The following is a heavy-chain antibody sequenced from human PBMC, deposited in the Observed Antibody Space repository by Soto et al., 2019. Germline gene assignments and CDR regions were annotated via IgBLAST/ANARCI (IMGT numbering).Heavy chain of an antibody. CDR2: IHSSGSI. V-gene: IGHV4-59*01. D-gene: IGHD2-15*01. CDR1: GGSIISYY. CDR3: AREVKWSGYFDY. Sequence: SETLSLTCTVSGGSIISYYWSWMLQPPGKGLEWIGYIHSSGSIKYNPSLQSRVTISVDTSNNQFSLKLNSVTAADTAVYYCAREVKWSGYFDYWGPGTLVTVSS. J-gene: IGHJ4*02.